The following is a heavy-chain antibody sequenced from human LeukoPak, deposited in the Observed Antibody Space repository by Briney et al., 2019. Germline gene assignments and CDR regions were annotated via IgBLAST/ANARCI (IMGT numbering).Heavy chain of an antibody. CDR1: GGSVSSGSYY. J-gene: IGHJ4*02. CDR2: IYYSGST. V-gene: IGHV4-61*01. D-gene: IGHD1-14*01. CDR3: ARARSNFDY. Sequence: SETLSLTCTVSGGSVSSGSYYWRWIRQPPGKGLEWIGYIYYSGSTNYNPSLKSRVTISVDTSKNQFSLKLSSVTAADTAVYYCARARSNFDYWGQGTLVTVSS.